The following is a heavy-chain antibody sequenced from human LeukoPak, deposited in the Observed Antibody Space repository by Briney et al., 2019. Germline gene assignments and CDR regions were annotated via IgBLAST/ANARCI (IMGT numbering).Heavy chain of an antibody. D-gene: IGHD1-1*01. J-gene: IGHJ5*02. CDR2: IKQDGSEK. Sequence: GGSLRLSCAASGFTFSSYWMSWVRQAPGKGLEWVANIKQDGSEKYYVDSVKGRSTISRDNAKNSLCLQMNSLRAEDTAVYYCATWRGSAFDPWGQGTLVTVSS. CDR3: ATWRGSAFDP. CDR1: GFTFSSYW. V-gene: IGHV3-7*01.